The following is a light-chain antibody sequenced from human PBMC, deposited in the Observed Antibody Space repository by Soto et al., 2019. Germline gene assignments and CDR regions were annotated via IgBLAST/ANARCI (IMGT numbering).Light chain of an antibody. CDR2: GAS. V-gene: IGKV3-20*01. J-gene: IGKJ1*01. Sequence: DIVLTQSPGTMSLSPGERSTRSCRASQSITNNFLAWYQQKPGQAPRLLIYGASYRATGITDRFSGSGSGTDFTITISRLEPEDFAVYYCHQYGSSPSTVGPGTKVDIK. CDR1: QSITNNF. CDR3: HQYGSSPST.